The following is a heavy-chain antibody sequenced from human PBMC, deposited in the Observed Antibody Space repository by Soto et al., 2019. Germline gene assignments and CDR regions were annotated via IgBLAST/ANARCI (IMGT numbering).Heavy chain of an antibody. Sequence: QVQLVQSGTEVKKPGASVKVSCKTSGYTFTGYDINWVRQASGQGLAWMGWMNPNSGFTGYAQKFRDRITLTRDTSLRTAYLELSSVESDDTAVYYCARTVINTGWFDPWGQGTQVIVSP. D-gene: IGHD2-21*01. CDR3: ARTVINTGWFDP. V-gene: IGHV1-8*01. J-gene: IGHJ5*02. CDR2: MNPNSGFT. CDR1: GYTFTGYD.